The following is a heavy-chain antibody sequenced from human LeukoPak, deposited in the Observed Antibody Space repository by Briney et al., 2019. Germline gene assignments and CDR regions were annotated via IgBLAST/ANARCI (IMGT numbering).Heavy chain of an antibody. Sequence: GGSLRLSCAASGFIVSSSYMSWVRQAPGMGLEWVSVIYSGGYTEHADSVKGRFIISRDNSKNTLYLQMNSLRDEDTAVYYCTRDPDHGGRTHDYCGQGTLVTVSS. D-gene: IGHD4-23*01. CDR3: TRDPDHGGRTHDY. CDR2: IYSGGYT. J-gene: IGHJ4*02. CDR1: GFIVSSSY. V-gene: IGHV3-66*01.